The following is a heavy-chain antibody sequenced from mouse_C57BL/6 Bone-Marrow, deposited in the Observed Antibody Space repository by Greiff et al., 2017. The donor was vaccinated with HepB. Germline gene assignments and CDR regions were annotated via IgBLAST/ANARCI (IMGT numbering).Heavy chain of an antibody. CDR3: AKHYGNYVFYAMDY. CDR1: VFSLTSYG. Sequence: QVQLQQSGPGLVQPSQTLSITCTVSVFSLTSYGVHWVRQSPGKGLEWLGVIWRGGSTDYNAAFMSRLSITKDNSKSQVFFKMNSLQADDTAIYYCAKHYGNYVFYAMDYWGQGTSVTVSS. CDR2: IWRGGST. D-gene: IGHD2-1*01. J-gene: IGHJ4*01. V-gene: IGHV2-5*01.